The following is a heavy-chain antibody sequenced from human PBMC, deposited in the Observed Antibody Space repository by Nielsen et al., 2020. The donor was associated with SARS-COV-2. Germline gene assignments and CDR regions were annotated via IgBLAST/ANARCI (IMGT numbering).Heavy chain of an antibody. CDR2: ISYDGSNK. Sequence: GESLKISCAASGFTFSSYAMHWVRQAPGKGLEWVAVISYDGSNKYYADSVKGRFTISRDNSKNTLYLQMNSLRAEDTAVYYCARDLSYCSSTSCYYYYGMDVWGQGTTVTVSS. CDR3: ARDLSYCSSTSCYYYYGMDV. V-gene: IGHV3-30-3*01. J-gene: IGHJ6*02. CDR1: GFTFSSYA. D-gene: IGHD2-2*01.